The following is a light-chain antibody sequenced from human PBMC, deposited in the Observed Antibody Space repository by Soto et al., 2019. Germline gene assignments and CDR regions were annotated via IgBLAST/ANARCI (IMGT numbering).Light chain of an antibody. CDR3: QQRGNWPPT. J-gene: IGKJ1*01. CDR2: GAS. Sequence: EIVMTQSPATLSVSPGERATLSSRASQSVSSNLAWYQQKPGQAPRLLIYGASTRATGIPARFSGSGSGTEFTLTISSLQSEDFAVYYCQQRGNWPPTFGQGTKVDI. CDR1: QSVSSN. V-gene: IGKV3D-15*01.